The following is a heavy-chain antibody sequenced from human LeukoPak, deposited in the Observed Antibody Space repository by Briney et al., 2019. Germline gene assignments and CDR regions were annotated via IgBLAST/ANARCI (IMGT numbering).Heavy chain of an antibody. Sequence: GGSLRLSCAASGFTFSSYAMSWVRQAPGKGLEWVSAISGSGGSAYYADSVKGQFTISRDNSKNTLYLQMNSLRAEDTAVYYCAKSSTRDPSYYYYYYMDVWGKGTTVTVSS. CDR2: ISGSGGSA. CDR1: GFTFSSYA. V-gene: IGHV3-23*01. CDR3: AKSSTRDPSYYYYYYMDV. J-gene: IGHJ6*03.